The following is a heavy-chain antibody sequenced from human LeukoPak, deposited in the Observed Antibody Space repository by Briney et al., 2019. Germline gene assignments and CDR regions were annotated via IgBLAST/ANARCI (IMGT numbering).Heavy chain of an antibody. V-gene: IGHV1-69*05. CDR3: ARTMVRGVISSYYYYYMDV. D-gene: IGHD3-10*01. Sequence: GASVKVSCKASGGTFSSYAISWVRQAPGQGLGWMGGIIPNFGTANYAQKFQGRVTITTDESTSTAYMELSSLRSEDTAVYYCARTMVRGVISSYYYYYMDVWGKGTTVTVSS. CDR1: GGTFSSYA. CDR2: IIPNFGTA. J-gene: IGHJ6*03.